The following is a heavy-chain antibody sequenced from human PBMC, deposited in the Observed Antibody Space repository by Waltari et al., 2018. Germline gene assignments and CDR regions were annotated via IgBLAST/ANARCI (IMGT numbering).Heavy chain of an antibody. D-gene: IGHD7-27*01. CDR2: IKEDGSDK. CDR3: ATWRWGQSEFDY. J-gene: IGHJ4*02. CDR1: GFTFRRHW. V-gene: IGHV3-7*01. Sequence: EAQLVESGGKLVQPGGSLRLSCVASGFTFRRHWTSWVRQAPGGGREWVATIKEDGSDKHYVDSVRGRVTISRDNANDSLYLQMNSLRAEDTAVYYCATWRWGQSEFDYWGQGTLVTVSS.